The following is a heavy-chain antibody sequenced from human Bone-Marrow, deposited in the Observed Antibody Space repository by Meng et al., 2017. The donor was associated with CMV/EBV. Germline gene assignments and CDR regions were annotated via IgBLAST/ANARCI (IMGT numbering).Heavy chain of an antibody. V-gene: IGHV3-21*01. Sequence: GESLKIACAASGFAFSAYSMTWVRQAPGKGLEWVSSISGGDNYIYYAASVKGRFTISRDNAKNSLYLQMTSLRAEDTAVYYCARRITIFGVVRGFGMDVWGQGTTVTVSS. CDR3: ARRITIFGVVRGFGMDV. J-gene: IGHJ6*02. D-gene: IGHD3-3*01. CDR1: GFAFSAYS. CDR2: ISGGDNYI.